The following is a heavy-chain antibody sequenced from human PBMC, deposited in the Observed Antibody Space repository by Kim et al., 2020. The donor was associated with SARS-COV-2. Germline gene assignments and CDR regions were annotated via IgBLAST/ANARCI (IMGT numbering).Heavy chain of an antibody. V-gene: IGHV4-4*02. Sequence: NPSLKSRVTISVDKSKNQFSLKLSSVTAADTAVYYCARDKDIAVAGMVDYWGQGTLVTVSS. D-gene: IGHD6-19*01. CDR3: ARDKDIAVAGMVDY. J-gene: IGHJ4*02.